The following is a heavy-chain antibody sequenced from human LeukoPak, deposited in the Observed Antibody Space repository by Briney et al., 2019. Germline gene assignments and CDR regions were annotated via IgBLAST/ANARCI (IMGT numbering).Heavy chain of an antibody. Sequence: PSETLSLTCAVYGGSFSGYYWSWIRQPPGKGLEWIGYIYHSGSTYYNPSLKSRVTISVDRSKNQFSLKLSSVTAADTAVYYCARVGDSSGYPFDYWGQGTLVTVSS. D-gene: IGHD3-22*01. CDR1: GGSFSGYY. CDR2: IYHSGST. CDR3: ARVGDSSGYPFDY. J-gene: IGHJ4*02. V-gene: IGHV4-30-2*01.